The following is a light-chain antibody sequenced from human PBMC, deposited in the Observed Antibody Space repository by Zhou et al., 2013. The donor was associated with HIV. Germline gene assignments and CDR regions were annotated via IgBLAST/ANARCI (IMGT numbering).Light chain of an antibody. V-gene: IGKV1-39*01. Sequence: DIRMTQSPSSLSASVGDRVTITCGASQSIGNHLIWYQQKPGKAPKLLIYAASSLQSGVPSRFSGSGSGTDFTLTISSLQPEDFATYYCQQSYSTPYTFGQGTKLDIK. CDR3: QQSYSTPYT. CDR2: AAS. CDR1: QSIGNH. J-gene: IGKJ2*01.